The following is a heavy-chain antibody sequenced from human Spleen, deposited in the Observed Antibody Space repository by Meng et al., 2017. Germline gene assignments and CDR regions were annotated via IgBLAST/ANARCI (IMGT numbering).Heavy chain of an antibody. CDR3: ARGPTTMAHDFDY. V-gene: IGHV4-34*01. D-gene: IGHD4-11*01. CDR1: GGSVSVDD. CDR2: INHSAST. J-gene: IGHJ4*02. Sequence: VQRRLCDSGLLKPSDTLALSCACVGGSVSVDDWSWFRQPPGKWLDFIGEINHSASTNYNPSLGSRATRSVDTTQNNISLKLSSVTAADSAVYYCARGPTTMAHDFDYCGQGTLVTVSS.